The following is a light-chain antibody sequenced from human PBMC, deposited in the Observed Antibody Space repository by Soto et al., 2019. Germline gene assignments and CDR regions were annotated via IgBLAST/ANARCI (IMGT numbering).Light chain of an antibody. J-gene: IGKJ1*01. V-gene: IGKV3-15*01. Sequence: IVMTQSPVTLSVSPGERVTLSCRASQAISNNLAWYQQKPGQAPRLLSFDASTRATGIPARFSGSGSGTEFTLTISSLQSEDFAVYYCQQANDWPPTFGQGTRV. CDR3: QQANDWPPT. CDR1: QAISNN. CDR2: DAS.